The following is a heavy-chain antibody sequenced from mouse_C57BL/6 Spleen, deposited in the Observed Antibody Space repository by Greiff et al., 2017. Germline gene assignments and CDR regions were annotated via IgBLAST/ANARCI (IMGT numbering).Heavy chain of an antibody. D-gene: IGHD4-1*01. CDR2: INPSSGYT. V-gene: IGHV1-4*01. CDR1: GYTFTSYT. CDR3: ARTPLGGYAMGY. Sequence: QVTLKESGAELARPGASVKLSCKASGYTFTSYTMHWVKQRPGQGLEWIGNINPSSGYTKYNQKFKDKATLTADKSSSTAYMQLSSLTSEDSAVYCCARTPLGGYAMGYWGQGTSVTGSS. J-gene: IGHJ4*01.